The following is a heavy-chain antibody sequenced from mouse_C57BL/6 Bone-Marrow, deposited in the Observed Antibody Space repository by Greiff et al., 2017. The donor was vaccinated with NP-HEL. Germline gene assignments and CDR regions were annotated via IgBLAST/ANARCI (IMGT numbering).Heavy chain of an antibody. CDR1: GFNFKDYY. CDR2: IDPEDGET. Sequence: DVQLQESGAELVKPGASVKLSCTASGFNFKDYYMHWVKQRPEQGLEWIGRIDPEDGETKYAPKFQGKATITADTSSNTAYLQLSSLTSEDTAVYYCARGDMDYDDWFAYWGQGTLVTVSA. CDR3: ARGDMDYDDWFAY. V-gene: IGHV14-2*01. J-gene: IGHJ3*01. D-gene: IGHD2-4*01.